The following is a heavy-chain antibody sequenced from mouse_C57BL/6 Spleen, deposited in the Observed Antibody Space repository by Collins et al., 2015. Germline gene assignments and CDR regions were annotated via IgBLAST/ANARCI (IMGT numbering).Heavy chain of an antibody. CDR1: GYSITSDYA. Sequence: DVQLQESGPGLVKPSQSLSPTCTVTGYSITSDYAWNWIRQFPGNKLEWMGYISYSGSTSYNPSLKSRISITRDTSKNQFFLQLNSVTTEDTATYYCARRPYYFDYWGQGTTLTVSS. CDR3: ARRPYYFDY. CDR2: ISYSGST. V-gene: IGHV3-2*02. J-gene: IGHJ2*01.